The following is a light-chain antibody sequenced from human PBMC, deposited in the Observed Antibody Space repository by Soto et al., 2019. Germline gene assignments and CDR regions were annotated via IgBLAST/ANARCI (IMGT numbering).Light chain of an antibody. CDR1: QSISTY. V-gene: IGKV1-39*01. J-gene: IGKJ2*01. CDR3: QQSDSTPYT. CDR2: DAS. Sequence: DIHMTQSPSSLSASVGNRVTITCRASQSISTYLNWYQKKPGKAPNLLIYDASRLQSGVPSRCSGSGSGTDFTLTIASLQPEDFSTYYCQQSDSTPYTFGQGTKGDIK.